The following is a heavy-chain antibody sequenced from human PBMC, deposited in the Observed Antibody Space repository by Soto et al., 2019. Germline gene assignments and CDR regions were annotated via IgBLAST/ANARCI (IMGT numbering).Heavy chain of an antibody. CDR1: GFTFSSYA. V-gene: IGHV3-23*01. D-gene: IGHD3-22*01. CDR3: AKADLYYYDSSGPESDAFDI. Sequence: GGSLRLSCAASGFTFSSYAMRWVRQAPGKGLEWVSAISGSGGSTYYADSVKGRFTISRDNSKNTLYLQMNSLRAEDTAVYYCAKADLYYYDSSGPESDAFDIWGQGTMVTVSS. CDR2: ISGSGGST. J-gene: IGHJ3*02.